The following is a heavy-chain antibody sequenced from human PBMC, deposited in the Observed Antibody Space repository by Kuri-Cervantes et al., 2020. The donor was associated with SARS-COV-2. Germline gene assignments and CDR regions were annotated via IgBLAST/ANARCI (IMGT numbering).Heavy chain of an antibody. CDR2: VSNTGSA. V-gene: IGHV4-59*08. CDR1: GDSVNIYY. CDR3: ARHVGCSSTSCDGYNWFDP. J-gene: IGHJ5*02. D-gene: IGHD2-2*01. Sequence: GSLRLSCTVSGDSVNIYYWTWIRQPPGKGLEWIAYVSNTGSATYNPSLKGRVTMSLDTSKNQFSLKLSSVTAADTAVYYCARHVGCSSTSCDGYNWFDPWGQGTLVTVSS.